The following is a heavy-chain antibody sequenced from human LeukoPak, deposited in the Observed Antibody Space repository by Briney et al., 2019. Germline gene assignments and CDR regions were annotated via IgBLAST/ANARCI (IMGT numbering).Heavy chain of an antibody. CDR3: ARTGTVVTPSDSYFDY. Sequence: GASVKVSCKVSGYTLTELSMHWVRQAPGKGLEWMGGFDPEGGETIYAQKFQGRVTMTEDTSTDTAYMELSSLRSEDTAVYYCARTGTVVTPSDSYFDYWGQGTLVTVSS. D-gene: IGHD4-23*01. J-gene: IGHJ4*02. V-gene: IGHV1-24*01. CDR1: GYTLTELS. CDR2: FDPEGGET.